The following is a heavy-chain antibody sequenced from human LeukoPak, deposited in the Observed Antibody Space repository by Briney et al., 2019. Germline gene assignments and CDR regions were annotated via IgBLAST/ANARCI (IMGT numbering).Heavy chain of an antibody. V-gene: IGHV3-74*01. CDR1: GFTFSDYW. CDR3: ATGVTFWGGGFDY. Sequence: TGGSLRLSCVASGFTFSDYWIHWVRQAPGKGLVWVSRISSDGDTTNYADSVKGRFTISRDNSKNTLYLQMNSLKIDDAAVYYCATGVTFWGGGFDYWGQGTLVTTSS. CDR2: ISSDGDTT. J-gene: IGHJ4*02. D-gene: IGHD2/OR15-2a*01.